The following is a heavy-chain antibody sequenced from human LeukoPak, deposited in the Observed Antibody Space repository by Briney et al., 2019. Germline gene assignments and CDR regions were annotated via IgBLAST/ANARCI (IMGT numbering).Heavy chain of an antibody. J-gene: IGHJ4*02. Sequence: PSDTLSLTCTLSGRSISSSSYDWGWIRQPPGKGLEWIGSIYYSWSTYYNPSLKSRVTISVDTSKNHFSLKLSSVTAADTAVYYCASHAADTAMDPVDYWGQGTLVTVSS. V-gene: IGHV4-39*01. CDR2: IYYSWST. CDR3: ASHAADTAMDPVDY. CDR1: GRSISSSSYD. D-gene: IGHD5-18*01.